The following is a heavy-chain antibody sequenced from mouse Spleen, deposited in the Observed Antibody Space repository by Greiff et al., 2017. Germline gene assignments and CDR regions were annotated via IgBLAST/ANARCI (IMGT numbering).Heavy chain of an antibody. CDR1: GYAFSSSW. CDR3: ARSSDYVRWGCAY. D-gene: IGHD2-4*01. V-gene: IGHV1-82*01. CDR2: IYPGDGDT. Sequence: QVQLQQSGPELVKPGASVKISCKASGYAFSSSWMHWVKQRPGKGLEWIGRIYPGDGDTNYNGKFKGKATLTADKSSSTAYMQLSSLTSEDSAVYFCARSSDYVRWGCAYWGQGTLVTVSA. J-gene: IGHJ3*01.